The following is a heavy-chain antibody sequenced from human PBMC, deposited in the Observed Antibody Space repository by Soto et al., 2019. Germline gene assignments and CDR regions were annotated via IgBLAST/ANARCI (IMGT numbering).Heavy chain of an antibody. D-gene: IGHD1-26*01. J-gene: IGHJ4*02. CDR1: GFTFSDHY. V-gene: IGHV3-72*01. CDR3: ARSSGSSRHLDY. Sequence: EVQLVESGGGLVQPGGSLRLSCAASGFTFSDHYMDWVRQDPGKGLEWVGRSRNKGNSYTTEYAASVKGRFIISRDESKNSLYLQMNSLKIEDTAVYYCARSSGSSRHLDYWGQGTLVTVSS. CDR2: SRNKGNSYTT.